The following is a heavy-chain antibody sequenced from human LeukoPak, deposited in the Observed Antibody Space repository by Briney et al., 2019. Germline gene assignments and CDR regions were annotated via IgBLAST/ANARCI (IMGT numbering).Heavy chain of an antibody. D-gene: IGHD3-16*01. CDR2: INHSGST. V-gene: IGHV4-34*01. CDR1: GGSFSGYY. J-gene: IGHJ4*02. Sequence: SETLSLTCAVYGGSFSGYYWSWIRQPPGKGLEWIGEINHSGSTNYNPSLKSRVTISVDTSKNQFSLKLSSVTAADTAVYYCAQGGVRFDYWGQGTLVTVSS. CDR3: AQGGVRFDY.